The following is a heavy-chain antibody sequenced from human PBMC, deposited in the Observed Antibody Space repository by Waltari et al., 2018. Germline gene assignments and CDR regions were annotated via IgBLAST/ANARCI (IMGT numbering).Heavy chain of an antibody. V-gene: IGHV1-69*04. Sequence: QVQLVQSGAEVKKPGSSVKVSCKASGGTFSSYAISWVRQAPGHGLEWMGWIIPILGIANDAQEVQGRFTITADESTSTAYMELSSLRSEDTAVYYCACARGLGDYFWFDPWGQGTLVTVSS. J-gene: IGHJ5*02. CDR3: ACARGLGDYFWFDP. D-gene: IGHD4-17*01. CDR2: IIPILGIA. CDR1: GGTFSSYA.